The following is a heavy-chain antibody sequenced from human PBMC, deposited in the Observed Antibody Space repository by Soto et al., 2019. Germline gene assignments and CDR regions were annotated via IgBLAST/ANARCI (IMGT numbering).Heavy chain of an antibody. CDR3: ARDFSGPMDY. CDR2: IYPSGGST. D-gene: IGHD3-10*01. J-gene: IGHJ4*02. V-gene: IGHV1-46*01. Sequence: SVKVSCKASGYTFTNYYMHWVRQAPGQGLEWMGIIYPSGGSTRNAQKFQGRVTMTRDTSTSTVYMELSSLRSEDTAVYYCARDFSGPMDYWGRGTLVTVSS. CDR1: GYTFTNYY.